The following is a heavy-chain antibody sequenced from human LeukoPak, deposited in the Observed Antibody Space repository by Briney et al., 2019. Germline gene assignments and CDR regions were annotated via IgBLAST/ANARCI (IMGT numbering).Heavy chain of an antibody. CDR1: GGTFSSYA. V-gene: IGHV1-69*13. Sequence: SVEVSCKASGGTFSSYAISWVRQAPGQGLEWMGGIIPIFGTANYAQKFQGRVTITADESTSTAYMELSSLRSEDTAVYYCARGTEQQLVPGWFDPWGQGTLVTVSS. J-gene: IGHJ5*02. D-gene: IGHD6-13*01. CDR3: ARGTEQQLVPGWFDP. CDR2: IIPIFGTA.